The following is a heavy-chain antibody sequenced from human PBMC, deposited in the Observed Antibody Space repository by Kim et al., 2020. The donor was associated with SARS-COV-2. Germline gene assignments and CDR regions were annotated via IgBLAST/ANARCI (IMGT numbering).Heavy chain of an antibody. V-gene: IGHV3-7*01. CDR2: IKQDGSEK. Sequence: GGSLRLSCAASGFTFSSYGMSWVRQAPGKGLEWVANIKQDGSEKYYADSVKGRFTISRDNAKNSLYLQMNSLRAEDTAVYYCARIAVADVVAYYYYCGMDVGGKGTAFTVSS. D-gene: IGHD6-19*01. CDR3: ARIAVADVVAYYYYCGMDV. CDR1: GFTFSSYG. J-gene: IGHJ6*04.